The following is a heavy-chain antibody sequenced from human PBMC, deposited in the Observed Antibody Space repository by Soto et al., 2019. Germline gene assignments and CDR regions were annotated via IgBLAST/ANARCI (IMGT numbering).Heavy chain of an antibody. Sequence: GGSLRLSCAASGFTFSSYAMSWVRQAPGKGLEWVSAISGSGGSTYYADSVKGRFTISRDNSKNTLYLQMNSLRAEDTAVYYCAKNAPGVSPYYYYGMDVWGQGTTVTVSS. CDR1: GFTFSSYA. D-gene: IGHD2-21*01. J-gene: IGHJ6*02. V-gene: IGHV3-23*01. CDR3: AKNAPGVSPYYYYGMDV. CDR2: ISGSGGST.